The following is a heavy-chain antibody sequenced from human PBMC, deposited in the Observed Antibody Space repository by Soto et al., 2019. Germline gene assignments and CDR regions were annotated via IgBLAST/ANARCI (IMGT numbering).Heavy chain of an antibody. CDR1: GGSISSYY. J-gene: IGHJ6*02. CDR2: IYYSGST. V-gene: IGHV4-59*01. D-gene: IGHD6-19*01. CDR3: ARDRVSGSGSSYYYYGMDV. Sequence: SETLSLTCTVSGGSISSYYWSWIRQPPGKGLEWIGYIYYSGSTNYNPSLKSRVTISVDTSKNQFSLKLSSVTAADTAVYYCARDRVSGSGSSYYYYGMDVWGQGTTVTVS.